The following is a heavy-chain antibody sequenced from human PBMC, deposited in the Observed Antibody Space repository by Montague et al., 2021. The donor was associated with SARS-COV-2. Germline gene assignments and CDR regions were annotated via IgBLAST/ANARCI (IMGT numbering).Heavy chain of an antibody. V-gene: IGHV4-39*01. Sequence: SETLSLTCTVSGGSISSSSYFWGWIRQPPGKGLEWIGGIYYSGSTYYNPSLKSRVTISVDKSKNQFSLKLSSVTAADTAVCYCARKTSRGLTIFAVVTASFCFDYWGQGTLVTVSS. D-gene: IGHD3-3*01. CDR3: ARKTSRGLTIFAVVTASFCFDY. CDR2: IYYSGST. CDR1: GGSISSSSYF. J-gene: IGHJ4*02.